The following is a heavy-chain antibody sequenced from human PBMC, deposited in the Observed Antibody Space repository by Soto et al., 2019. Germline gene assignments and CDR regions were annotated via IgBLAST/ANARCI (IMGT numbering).Heavy chain of an antibody. Sequence: GESLKISCAASGFTFSSYAMSWVRQAPGKGLEWVSAISGSGGSTYYADSVKGRFTISRDNSKNTLYLQMNSLRAEDTAVYYCAKDLGPYSSSRGAFDIWGQGTMVTVSS. CDR2: ISGSGGST. V-gene: IGHV3-23*01. CDR1: GFTFSSYA. D-gene: IGHD6-6*01. CDR3: AKDLGPYSSSRGAFDI. J-gene: IGHJ3*02.